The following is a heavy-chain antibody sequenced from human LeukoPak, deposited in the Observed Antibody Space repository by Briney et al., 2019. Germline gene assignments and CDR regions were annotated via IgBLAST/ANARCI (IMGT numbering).Heavy chain of an antibody. CDR3: ARRFLYYHSSGYYY. V-gene: IGHV4-34*01. J-gene: IGHJ4*02. D-gene: IGHD3-22*01. CDR2: INHSGSA. Sequence: SETLSLTCAVYGGSFSGYYWSWIRQPPGKGLEWIGEINHSGSANYNPSLKSRVTISVDTSKNQFSLKLSSVTAADTAVYYCARRFLYYHSSGYYYWGQGTLATVSS. CDR1: GGSFSGYY.